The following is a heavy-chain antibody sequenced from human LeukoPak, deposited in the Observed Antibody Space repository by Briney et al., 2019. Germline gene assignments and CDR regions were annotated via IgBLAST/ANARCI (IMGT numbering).Heavy chain of an antibody. Sequence: GGFLRLSCAASGFTFSSYGMHWVRQAPGKGLEWVSAISGSGGSTYYADSVKGRFTISRDNSKNTLYLQMNSLRAEDTAVYYCAKDVRRGIAAAGTSWFDPWGQGTLVTVSS. J-gene: IGHJ5*02. CDR1: GFTFSSYG. D-gene: IGHD6-13*01. CDR3: AKDVRRGIAAAGTSWFDP. CDR2: ISGSGGST. V-gene: IGHV3-23*01.